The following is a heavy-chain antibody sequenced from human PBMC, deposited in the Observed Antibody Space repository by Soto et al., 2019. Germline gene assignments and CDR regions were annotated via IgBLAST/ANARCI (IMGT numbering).Heavy chain of an antibody. Sequence: LRLSCAASGFTFSSSGMHWVRQAPGKGLEWVAVIWYDGSNKYYADSVKGRFTISRDNSKNTLYLQMNSLRAEDTAVYYCARGSEYSSRWYLQYYYGMDVWGQGTTVTVSS. CDR3: ARGSEYSSRWYLQYYYGMDV. V-gene: IGHV3-33*01. D-gene: IGHD6-13*01. CDR2: IWYDGSNK. J-gene: IGHJ6*02. CDR1: GFTFSSSG.